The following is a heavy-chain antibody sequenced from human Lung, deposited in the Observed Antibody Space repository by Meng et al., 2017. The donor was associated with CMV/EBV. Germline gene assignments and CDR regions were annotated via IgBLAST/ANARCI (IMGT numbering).Heavy chain of an antibody. CDR3: AHRIFWSGYYDY. CDR2: IYWNDDK. CDR1: GYSLRTDGVG. J-gene: IGHJ4*02. D-gene: IGHD3-3*01. Sequence: FSGYSLRTDGVGVGWIRQPPGKALGWFALIYWNDDKRYRPSLRNRLTVTKDTSKNQVVLTMTNMDPVDTATYYCAHRIFWSGYYDYWGQGILVTVSS. V-gene: IGHV2-5*01.